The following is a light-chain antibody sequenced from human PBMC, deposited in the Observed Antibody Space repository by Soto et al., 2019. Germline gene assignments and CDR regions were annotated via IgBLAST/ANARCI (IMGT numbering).Light chain of an antibody. CDR2: EVS. Sequence: QSALTQPASVSGSPGQSITISCTGTSGDVGSYKLVSWYQHHPGKAPKLMIHEVSNRPSGVSNRFSGSKSGNTASLTISGLQAEDESDYYCSSFTSSRAYVFGIGTKLTVL. CDR1: SGDVGSYKL. J-gene: IGLJ1*01. V-gene: IGLV2-14*02. CDR3: SSFTSSRAYV.